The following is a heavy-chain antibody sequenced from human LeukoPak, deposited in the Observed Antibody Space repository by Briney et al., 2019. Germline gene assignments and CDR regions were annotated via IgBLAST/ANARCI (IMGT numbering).Heavy chain of an antibody. J-gene: IGHJ4*02. Sequence: PGGSLRLSCAASGFTFSSDAMHWVRQAPGKGLEYVSAISGNGGTTHYGNSVKGRFTISRDNSKNTLYLQMGSLRAEDMAVYFCARSSGYGYYFDYWGQGTLVTVSS. V-gene: IGHV3-64*01. CDR2: ISGNGGTT. D-gene: IGHD3-22*01. CDR3: ARSSGYGYYFDY. CDR1: GFTFSSDA.